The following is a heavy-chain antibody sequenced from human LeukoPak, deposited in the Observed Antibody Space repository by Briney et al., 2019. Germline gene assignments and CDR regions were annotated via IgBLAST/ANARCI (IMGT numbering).Heavy chain of an antibody. CDR1: GFTFDDYA. CDR2: ISGDGGST. Sequence: GGSLRLSCAASGFTFDDYAMHWVRQAPGKGLGWVSLISGDGGSTYYADSVKGRFTISRDNSKNSLYLQMNSLRTEDTALYYCAKDIRPRWLAQTLFDYWGQGTLVTVSS. V-gene: IGHV3-43*02. CDR3: AKDIRPRWLAQTLFDY. D-gene: IGHD5-12*01. J-gene: IGHJ4*02.